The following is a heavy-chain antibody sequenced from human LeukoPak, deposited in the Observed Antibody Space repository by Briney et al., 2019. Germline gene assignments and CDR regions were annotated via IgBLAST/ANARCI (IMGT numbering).Heavy chain of an antibody. CDR3: ARVSPGYYGSGSYYKPVYFDY. CDR2: IYTSGST. J-gene: IGHJ4*02. D-gene: IGHD3-10*01. V-gene: IGHV4-4*07. Sequence: ETLSLTCTVSGGSISSYYWSWIRQPAGKGLEWIGRIYTSGSTNYNPSLKSRVTISVDTSKNQFSLKLSSVTAADTAVYYCARVSPGYYGSGSYYKPVYFDYWGQGTLVTVSS. CDR1: GGSISSYY.